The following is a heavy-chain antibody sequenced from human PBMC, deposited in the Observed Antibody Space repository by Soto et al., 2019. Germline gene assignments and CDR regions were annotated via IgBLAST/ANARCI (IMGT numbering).Heavy chain of an antibody. CDR2: IDWDDDK. CDR3: ARMGRGYCSGGSCPSYYYYGMDV. V-gene: IGHV2-70*01. Sequence: SGPTLVNPTQTLTLTCTFSGFSLNTRGVGVGWIRQPPGKALEWLALIDWDDDKYYSTSLKTRLTISKDTSKNQVVLTMTNMDPVDTATYYCARMGRGYCSGGSCPSYYYYGMDVWGQGTTVTVSS. D-gene: IGHD2-15*01. CDR1: GFSLNTRGVG. J-gene: IGHJ6*02.